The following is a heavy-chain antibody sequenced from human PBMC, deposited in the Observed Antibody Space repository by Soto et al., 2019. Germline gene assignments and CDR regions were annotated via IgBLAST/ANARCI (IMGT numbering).Heavy chain of an antibody. CDR3: ARVNYYDHSGYYYFVDY. D-gene: IGHD3-22*01. CDR2: IHNTEST. V-gene: IGHV4-31*01. J-gene: IGHJ4*02. Sequence: QVQLQESGPGLVKPSQTLSLTCTVSGGSINSGGYYWTWIRQHPGKGLEWIGYIHNTESTYYNPSLKSLPTKSLDTSKNQFALRLTSETAADTAVYYCARVNYYDHSGYYYFVDYWGQGTMVTVSS. CDR1: GGSINSGGYY.